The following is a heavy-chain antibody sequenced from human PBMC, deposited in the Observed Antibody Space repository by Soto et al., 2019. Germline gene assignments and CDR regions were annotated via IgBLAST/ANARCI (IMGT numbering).Heavy chain of an antibody. V-gene: IGHV4-31*03. D-gene: IGHD2-21*02. CDR1: GGSISSGGYY. Sequence: QVQLQESGPGLVKPSQTLSLTCTVSGGSISSGGYYWSWIRQHPGKGLEWIGYIYYSGSTYYNPSLXXRVTISVDTAKXRXAXELSSVTAAATAVYYCAREPLAYCGGDCYAVSDFDYWGQGTLVTVSS. J-gene: IGHJ4*02. CDR2: IYYSGST. CDR3: AREPLAYCGGDCYAVSDFDY.